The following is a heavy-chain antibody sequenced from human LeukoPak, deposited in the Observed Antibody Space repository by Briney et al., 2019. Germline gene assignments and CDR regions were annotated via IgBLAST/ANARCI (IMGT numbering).Heavy chain of an antibody. CDR1: GFTFSSYA. D-gene: IGHD6-19*01. Sequence: PGGSLRLSCAASGFTFSSYAMHWVRQAPGKGLEWVAVISYDGSNKYYADSVKGRFTISRDNSKNTLYLQMNSPRAEDTAVYYCAKGREAVAGSFQHWGQGTLVTVSS. V-gene: IGHV3-30-3*01. CDR3: AKGREAVAGSFQH. J-gene: IGHJ1*01. CDR2: ISYDGSNK.